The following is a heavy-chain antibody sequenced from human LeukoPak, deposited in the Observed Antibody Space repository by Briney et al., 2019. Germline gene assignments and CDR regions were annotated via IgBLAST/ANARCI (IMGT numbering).Heavy chain of an antibody. D-gene: IGHD3-22*01. CDR1: GYTFTSYG. CDR3: ARVGVRYYDSSGPAVDY. J-gene: IGHJ4*02. CDR2: ISAYNGNT. V-gene: IGHV1-18*01. Sequence: ASVKVSCKASGYTFTSYGISWVRQAPGQGLEWMGWISAYNGNTNYAQKLQGRVTMTTDTSTSTAYMELRSLRSDDTAVYYCARVGVRYYDSSGPAVDYWGQGTLVTVSP.